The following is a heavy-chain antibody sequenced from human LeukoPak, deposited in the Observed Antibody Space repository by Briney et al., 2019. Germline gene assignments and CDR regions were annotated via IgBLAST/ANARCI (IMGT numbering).Heavy chain of an antibody. Sequence: GASVKVSCKASGYTFTSYGISWVRQAPGQGLEWMGWISAYNGNTNYAQKLQGRVTMTTDTSTSTAYMELRSLRSDDTAVYYCARAIVLPRVDDKPSTPNMDVWGKGTTVTVSS. J-gene: IGHJ6*03. V-gene: IGHV1-18*01. CDR1: GYTFTSYG. CDR3: ARAIVLPRVDDKPSTPNMDV. D-gene: IGHD3-3*01. CDR2: ISAYNGNT.